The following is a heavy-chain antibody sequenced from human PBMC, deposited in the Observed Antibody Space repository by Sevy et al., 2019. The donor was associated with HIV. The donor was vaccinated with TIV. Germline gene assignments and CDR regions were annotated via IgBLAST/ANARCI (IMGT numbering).Heavy chain of an antibody. V-gene: IGHV3-9*01. CDR1: GFTFDDYA. CDR3: AKDLGDDSSGYPLYYFDY. CDR2: ISWNRGSI. D-gene: IGHD3-22*01. Sequence: GGSLRLSCAASGFTFDDYAMYWVRQAPGKGLEWVSGISWNRGSIGYADSVKGRFTISRDNAKNSLYLQMNSLRAADTALYYCAKDLGDDSSGYPLYYFDYWGQGTLVTVSS. J-gene: IGHJ4*02.